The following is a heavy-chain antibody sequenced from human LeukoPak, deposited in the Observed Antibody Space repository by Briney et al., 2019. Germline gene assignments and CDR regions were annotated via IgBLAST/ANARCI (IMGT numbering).Heavy chain of an antibody. J-gene: IGHJ4*02. CDR2: IRSRADGGTP. CDR3: STGNY. V-gene: IGHV3-15*01. CDR1: GFTFSDAW. Sequence: GGPLRLSCAASGFTFSDAWMTWVRQAPGKGLEWIGLIRSRADGGTPDYAAPVKDRFTISRDDSKNTLYLHMDSPNTEDTAVYYCSTGNYWGQGTLVAVSS.